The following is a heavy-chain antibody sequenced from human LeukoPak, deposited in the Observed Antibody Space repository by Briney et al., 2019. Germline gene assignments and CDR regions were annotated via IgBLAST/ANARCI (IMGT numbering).Heavy chain of an antibody. V-gene: IGHV4-59*13. Sequence: SETLSLTCTVSGGSMSSYYWSWIRQPPGKGLEWIGYISYTGNTKYNPSLKSRVTIPLDTSQRQFSLMLTSVTAADTAVYYCARDGGDYTPFDSWGQGTLVTVSS. J-gene: IGHJ4*02. CDR2: ISYTGNT. D-gene: IGHD4-17*01. CDR1: GGSMSSYY. CDR3: ARDGGDYTPFDS.